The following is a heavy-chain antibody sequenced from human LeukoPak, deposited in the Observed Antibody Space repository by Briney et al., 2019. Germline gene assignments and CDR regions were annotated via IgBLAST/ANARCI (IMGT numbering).Heavy chain of an antibody. D-gene: IGHD1-26*01. CDR1: GFTFSSYA. Sequence: GGSLRLSCAASGFTFSSYAISRARQAPGKGLEWVSAISGSGGSTYYADSVKGRFTISRDNSKNTLYLQMNSLRAEDTAVYYCAKGLIVGATTTQYFQHWGQGTLVTVS. V-gene: IGHV3-23*01. CDR3: AKGLIVGATTTQYFQH. J-gene: IGHJ1*01. CDR2: ISGSGGST.